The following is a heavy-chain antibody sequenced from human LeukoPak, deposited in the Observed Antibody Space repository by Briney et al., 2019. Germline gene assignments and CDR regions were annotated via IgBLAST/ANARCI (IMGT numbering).Heavy chain of an antibody. CDR2: ISAYNGNT. J-gene: IGHJ6*03. V-gene: IGHV1-18*01. CDR1: GYTFTSYG. CDR3: ARGPKAEWLGDYYYYYMDV. D-gene: IGHD6-19*01. Sequence: ASVKVSCKASGYTFTSYGISWVRQAPGQGLEWMGWISAYNGNTNYAQKLQGRVTMTTDTSTSTAYMELRSLRSDDTVVYYCARGPKAEWLGDYYYYYMDVWGKGTTVTVSS.